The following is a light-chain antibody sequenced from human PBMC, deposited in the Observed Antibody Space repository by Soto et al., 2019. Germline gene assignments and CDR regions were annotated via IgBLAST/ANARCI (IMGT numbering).Light chain of an antibody. CDR1: QGISSY. CDR3: QQYYNYPYT. J-gene: IGKJ2*01. Sequence: IRMTQSPSSFSASTGDRVTITCRASQGISSYLAWYQQKPGKAPNLLIYAASTLQTGVPSRFSGGGSGTDFSLTISCLQSEDFAIYYCQQYYNYPYTFGQGTKLEIK. V-gene: IGKV1-8*01. CDR2: AAS.